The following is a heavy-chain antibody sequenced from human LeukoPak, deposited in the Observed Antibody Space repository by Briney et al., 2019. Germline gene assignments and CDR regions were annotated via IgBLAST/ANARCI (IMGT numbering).Heavy chain of an antibody. CDR3: AKDKYSSGWSPLDY. CDR2: ISGSGDGV. D-gene: IGHD6-19*01. CDR1: GFTFSNYR. Sequence: GGSLRLSCEASGFTFSNYRMSWVRQALGKGLEWVSAISGSGDGVYYADSVKGRFTISRDNSNNTLYLQVNSLRAEDTALYYCAKDKYSSGWSPLDYWGQGTLVTVSS. V-gene: IGHV3-23*01. J-gene: IGHJ4*02.